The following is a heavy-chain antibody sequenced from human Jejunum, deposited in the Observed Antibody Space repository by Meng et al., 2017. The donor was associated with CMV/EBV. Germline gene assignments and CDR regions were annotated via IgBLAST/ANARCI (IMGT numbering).Heavy chain of an antibody. D-gene: IGHD1-26*01. V-gene: IGHV3-66*01. Sequence: VHSVQSGGDFVQPGVSLGLSCAGSGGSVNGYYLSWVRQSPGKGLEWVSIIYSNGNTHYADSVKGRITISRDNSKNTVSLEMNALTVDDTAVYYCAKLGVGAAYWDSWGQGILVTVSS. CDR2: IYSNGNT. CDR1: GGSVNGYY. CDR3: AKLGVGAAYWDS. J-gene: IGHJ4*02.